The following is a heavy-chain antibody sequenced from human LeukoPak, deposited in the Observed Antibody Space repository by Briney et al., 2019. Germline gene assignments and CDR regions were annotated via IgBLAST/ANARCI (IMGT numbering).Heavy chain of an antibody. CDR1: GGSFSGYY. CDR3: ARKGIIAAPDY. D-gene: IGHD6-6*01. Sequence: SETVSLTCAVYGGSFSGYYWSWIRQPPGKGLEWIGEINHSGSTNYNPSLKSRVTISVDTSKNQFSLKLSSVTAADTAVYYCARKGIIAAPDYWGQGTLVTVSS. CDR2: INHSGST. V-gene: IGHV4-34*01. J-gene: IGHJ4*02.